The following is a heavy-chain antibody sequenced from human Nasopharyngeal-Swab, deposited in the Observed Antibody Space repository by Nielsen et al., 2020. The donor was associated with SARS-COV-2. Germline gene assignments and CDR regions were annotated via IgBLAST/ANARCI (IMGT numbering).Heavy chain of an antibody. J-gene: IGHJ4*02. V-gene: IGHV3-30*03. CDR1: RFPLSSFC. D-gene: IGHD4-17*01. Sequence: SLKLSCAASRFPLSSFCMHRVRQAPGKGLEWVAFIAHDASNEYYGDPVKGRFSISRDSSKNTLYLQMASLRGEDTAAYYCARDAPAHYGAFYWGRGTLVTVSS. CDR2: IAHDASNE. CDR3: ARDAPAHYGAFY.